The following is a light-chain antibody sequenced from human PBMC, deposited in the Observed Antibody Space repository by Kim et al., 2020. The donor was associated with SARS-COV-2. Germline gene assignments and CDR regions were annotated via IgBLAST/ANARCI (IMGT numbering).Light chain of an antibody. CDR3: NSRDSLGDHWV. Sequence: SSELTQDPAVSVALGQTVRITCQGDSLRNYHTSWYQQKPGQAPVFVIYGENNRPSGIPDRFSGSTSGNTSFLTITGAQAADEAVYYCNSRDSLGDHWVFGGGTQLTVL. CDR2: GEN. V-gene: IGLV3-19*01. CDR1: SLRNYH. J-gene: IGLJ3*02.